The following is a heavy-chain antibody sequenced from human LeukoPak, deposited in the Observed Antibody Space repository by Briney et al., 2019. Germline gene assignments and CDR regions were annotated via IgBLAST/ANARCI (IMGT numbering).Heavy chain of an antibody. J-gene: IGHJ5*02. V-gene: IGHV4-39*07. CDR1: GGSVKSNDYF. Sequence: PSETLSLTCIVSGGSVKSNDYFWGWVRQSPGKGLEWIGSIDYSGDTYYNPSLKSRISISLDTSKNQFSLRLNSVTAADTAIYYCARVGDYGDYVNWFDPWGPGTLVTVSS. CDR3: ARVGDYGDYVNWFDP. D-gene: IGHD4-17*01. CDR2: IDYSGDT.